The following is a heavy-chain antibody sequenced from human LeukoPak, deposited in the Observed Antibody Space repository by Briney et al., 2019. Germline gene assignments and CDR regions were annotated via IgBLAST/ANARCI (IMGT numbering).Heavy chain of an antibody. CDR2: ISWNSGSI. V-gene: IGHV3-9*01. Sequence: GGSLRLSCAASGFTFDDYAMHWVRQAPGKGLEWVSGISWNSGSIGYADSVKGRFTISRDNAKNTLYLQLNSLRVEDTAVYYCAREGATMIRGVIKGWFDPWGQGTLVTVSS. CDR1: GFTFDDYA. CDR3: AREGATMIRGVIKGWFDP. J-gene: IGHJ5*02. D-gene: IGHD3-10*01.